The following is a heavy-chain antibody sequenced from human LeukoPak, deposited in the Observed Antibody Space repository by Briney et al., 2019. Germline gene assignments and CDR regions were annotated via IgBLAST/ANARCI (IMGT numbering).Heavy chain of an antibody. CDR2: IWYDGSNK. D-gene: IGHD6-13*01. J-gene: IGHJ5*02. V-gene: IGHV3-33*01. CDR3: ARETYSSTWYRNYNWFDP. CDR1: GFTFSSHG. Sequence: GRSLRLSCATSGFTFSSHGMHWVRQAPGKGLEWVAVIWYDGSNKYYADSVKGRFTISRDNSKNTLYVQMNSLRAEDTGVYYCARETYSSTWYRNYNWFDPWGQGTLVTVSS.